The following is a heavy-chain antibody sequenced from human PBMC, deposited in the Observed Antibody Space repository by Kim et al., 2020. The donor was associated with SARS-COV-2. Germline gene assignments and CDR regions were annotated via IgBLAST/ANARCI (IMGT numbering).Heavy chain of an antibody. J-gene: IGHJ4*02. D-gene: IGHD3-10*01. CDR2: INHSGST. Sequence: SETLSLTCAVYGGSFSGYYWSWIRQPPGKGLEWIGEINHSGSTNYNPSLKSRVTISVDTSKNQFSLKLSSVTAADTAVYYCAKLGRRITMVRGVYYFDYWGRGPLVTVSS. CDR3: AKLGRRITMVRGVYYFDY. V-gene: IGHV4-34*01. CDR1: GGSFSGYY.